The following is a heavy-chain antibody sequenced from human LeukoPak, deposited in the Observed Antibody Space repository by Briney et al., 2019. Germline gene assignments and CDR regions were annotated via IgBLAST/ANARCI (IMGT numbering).Heavy chain of an antibody. J-gene: IGHJ4*02. CDR1: GYTFTSYY. Sequence: TSVKVSCKASGYTFTSYYMHWVRQAPGQGLEWMGIINPSGGSTSYAQKFQGRVTMTRDTSTSTVYMELSSLRSEDTAVYYCARDWAEGYDFWSGYFGYWGQGTLVTVSS. V-gene: IGHV1-46*01. CDR3: ARDWAEGYDFWSGYFGY. D-gene: IGHD3-3*01. CDR2: INPSGGST.